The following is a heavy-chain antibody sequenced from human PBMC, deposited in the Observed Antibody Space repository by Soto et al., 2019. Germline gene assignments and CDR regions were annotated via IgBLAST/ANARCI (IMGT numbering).Heavy chain of an antibody. CDR2: IKSKTDGGTT. V-gene: IGHV3-15*01. D-gene: IGHD3-10*01. J-gene: IGHJ4*02. CDR3: TTEGHLGVSGSYYMDDY. CDR1: GFTFSNAW. Sequence: EVQLVESGGGLVKPGGSLRLSCAASGFTFSNAWMSWVRQAPGKGLEWVGRIKSKTDGGTTDYAAPVKGGFTISRDDSKNTLYLQMNSLKTEDTAVYYCTTEGHLGVSGSYYMDDYWGQGTLVTVSS.